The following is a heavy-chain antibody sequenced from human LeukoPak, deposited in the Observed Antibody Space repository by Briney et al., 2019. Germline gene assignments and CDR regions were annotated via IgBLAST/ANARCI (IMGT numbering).Heavy chain of an antibody. CDR1: GFTFSDYN. J-gene: IGHJ6*02. V-gene: IGHV3-11*01. CDR2: ITNGGSTI. Sequence: GGSLKLSCAASGFTFSDYNMNWVRQAPGKGLEWVSYITNGGSTIHHADSVKGRFTISRANAKKTLSLQMNSLRAEDTAVYYCARSIGLTGGGVDVWGQGTTVTVSS. D-gene: IGHD3-9*01. CDR3: ARSIGLTGGGVDV.